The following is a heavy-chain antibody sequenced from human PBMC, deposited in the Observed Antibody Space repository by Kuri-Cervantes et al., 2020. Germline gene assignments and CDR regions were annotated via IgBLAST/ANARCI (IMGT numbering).Heavy chain of an antibody. V-gene: IGHV1-24*01. CDR2: FDPEDGET. Sequence: ASVKVSCKVSGYTLTELSMHWVRQAPGKGLEWMGGFDPEDGETIYAQKFQSRVTMTEDTSTDTAYMELSSLRSEDTAVYYCATVYGSGRRNYYYGMDVWGQGTTVTVSS. CDR1: GYTLTELS. J-gene: IGHJ6*02. D-gene: IGHD3-10*01. CDR3: ATVYGSGRRNYYYGMDV.